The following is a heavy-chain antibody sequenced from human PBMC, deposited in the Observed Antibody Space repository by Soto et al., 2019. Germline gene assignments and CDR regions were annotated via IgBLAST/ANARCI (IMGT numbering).Heavy chain of an antibody. J-gene: IGHJ4*02. Sequence: EVQLVESGGGLVKPGGSLRLSCAASGFTFSNAWMSWVRQAPGKGLEWVGRIKSKTDGGTTDYAAPVKGRFTISRDDSTNTLYLQMNSLKTEDTAVYYCTTAYVYDFWSGYIHPSDYWGQGTLVTVSS. CDR1: GFTFSNAW. V-gene: IGHV3-15*01. D-gene: IGHD3-3*01. CDR3: TTAYVYDFWSGYIHPSDY. CDR2: IKSKTDGGTT.